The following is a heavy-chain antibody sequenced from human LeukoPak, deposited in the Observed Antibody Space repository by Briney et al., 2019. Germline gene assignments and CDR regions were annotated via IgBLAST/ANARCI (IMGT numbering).Heavy chain of an antibody. J-gene: IGHJ4*02. CDR3: ARQVDTAMGLCDY. CDR2: IYPGDSDT. Sequence: GESLKISCKGSGYSFTSYWIGWVRQMPGKGLEGMGIIYPGDSDTRYSPSFQGQVTISADKSISTAYLQWSSLKASDTAMYYCARQVDTAMGLCDYWGQGTLVTVSS. V-gene: IGHV5-51*01. CDR1: GYSFTSYW. D-gene: IGHD5-18*01.